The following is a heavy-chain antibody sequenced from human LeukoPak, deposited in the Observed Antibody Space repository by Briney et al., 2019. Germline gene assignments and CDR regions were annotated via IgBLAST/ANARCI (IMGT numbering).Heavy chain of an antibody. Sequence: PGGSLRLSCAASAFTVSSKYMTWVRQAPGKGLEWVSVIYRGGNTYYADSVKGRFSISRDNSKNTVYLQMNSLRAEDTAVYYCATFSYAGNAGGSAGSWGQGTLVTVSS. CDR1: AFTVSSKY. CDR2: IYRGGNT. D-gene: IGHD4-23*01. J-gene: IGHJ5*02. V-gene: IGHV3-53*01. CDR3: ATFSYAGNAGGSAGS.